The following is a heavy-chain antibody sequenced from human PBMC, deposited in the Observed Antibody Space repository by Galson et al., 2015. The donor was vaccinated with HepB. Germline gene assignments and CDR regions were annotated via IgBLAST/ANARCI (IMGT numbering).Heavy chain of an antibody. V-gene: IGHV1-69*13. J-gene: IGHJ4*02. D-gene: IGHD6-13*01. Sequence: SVKVSCKASGGTFSNYAISWVRQAPGQGLEWMGGIIPIFGTANYAQKFQGRVTITADESTSTAYMELSSLRSEDTAVYYCAGPEHSSPAVAFDYWGQGTLVTVSS. CDR3: AGPEHSSPAVAFDY. CDR1: GGTFSNYA. CDR2: IIPIFGTA.